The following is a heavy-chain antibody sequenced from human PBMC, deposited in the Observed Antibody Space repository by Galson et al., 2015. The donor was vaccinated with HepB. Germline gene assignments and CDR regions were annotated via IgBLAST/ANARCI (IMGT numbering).Heavy chain of an antibody. D-gene: IGHD6-19*01. Sequence: SLRLSCAASGFTFSDYYMSWIRQAPGKGLEWVSYISSSGSTIYYADSVKGRFTISRDNAKNSLYLQMNSLRAEDTAVYYCARDPPIAVAGTSAFDIWGQGTMVTVSS. CDR1: GFTFSDYY. V-gene: IGHV3-11*01. J-gene: IGHJ3*02. CDR3: ARDPPIAVAGTSAFDI. CDR2: ISSSGSTI.